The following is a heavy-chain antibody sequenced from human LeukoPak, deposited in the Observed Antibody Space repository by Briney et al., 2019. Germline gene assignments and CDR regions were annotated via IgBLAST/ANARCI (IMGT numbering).Heavy chain of an antibody. CDR2: LSGSGRAT. CDR3: ARESGSYYFDY. Sequence: GGSLRLSCVASGFTFSSYNMIWVRQAPGKGLEWVSGLSGSGRATYYAHSVKGRFTISRDNSKNTLYLQMNSLRAEDTAVYYCARESGSYYFDYWGQGTLVTVSS. V-gene: IGHV3-23*01. J-gene: IGHJ4*02. D-gene: IGHD1-26*01. CDR1: GFTFSSYN.